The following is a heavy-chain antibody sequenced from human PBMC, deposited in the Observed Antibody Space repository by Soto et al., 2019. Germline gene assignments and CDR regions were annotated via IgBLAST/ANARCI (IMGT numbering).Heavy chain of an antibody. J-gene: IGHJ2*01. V-gene: IGHV4-34*01. Sequence: QVQLQQWGAGPLRPLETLSLTCGVSGGSFSGYYWAWIRQSPGKGLEWIGEINDRGSINYNPSLKSRVRIAGDTAKNHYALNLRSVTAADTAVYYCARESHDILTGPPWVWYFDLWGRGTLVTVSS. D-gene: IGHD3-9*01. CDR3: ARESHDILTGPPWVWYFDL. CDR1: GGSFSGYY. CDR2: INDRGSI.